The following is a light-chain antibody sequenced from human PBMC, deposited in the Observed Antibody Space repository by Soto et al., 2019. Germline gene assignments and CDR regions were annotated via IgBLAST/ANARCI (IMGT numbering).Light chain of an antibody. CDR1: QSISSY. V-gene: IGKV1-39*01. CDR2: AAS. Sequence: IQMTQSPSSLSASVGDRVTITCRASQSISSYLNWYQQKPGKAPKLLIYAASSLQSGVPSRFSGSGSGTDFTLTISSLKPEDFATYYCQQSYSTLTWTFGQGTKVDIK. CDR3: QQSYSTLTWT. J-gene: IGKJ1*01.